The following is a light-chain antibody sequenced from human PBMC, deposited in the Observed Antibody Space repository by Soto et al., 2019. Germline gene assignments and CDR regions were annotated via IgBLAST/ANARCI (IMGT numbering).Light chain of an antibody. V-gene: IGKV1-5*03. CDR1: QDISNW. CDR3: QQYTSYYP. Sequence: IPMTQSPSTLSASVGDRVTITCRASQDISNWLAWYQQKPGKAPNLLIYKASTLDSGVPSRFSGSGSGTDFTLTISGLQPDDFATYYCQQYTSYYPFGQGTKVDIK. CDR2: KAS. J-gene: IGKJ2*01.